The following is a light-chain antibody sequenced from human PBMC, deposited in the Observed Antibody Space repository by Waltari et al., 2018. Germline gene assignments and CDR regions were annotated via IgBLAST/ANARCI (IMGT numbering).Light chain of an antibody. Sequence: QSALTQPASVSGSPGQSLTISCTGTSSDVRSYNYVSWYQQHPGKAPKLMIFDVSNRPSGVSNRCSGSKSGNTASLTISGLQAEDEAGYYCSSYISSSTLELFGGGTSLTVL. CDR1: SSDVRSYNY. J-gene: IGLJ2*01. V-gene: IGLV2-14*03. CDR2: DVS. CDR3: SSYISSSTLEL.